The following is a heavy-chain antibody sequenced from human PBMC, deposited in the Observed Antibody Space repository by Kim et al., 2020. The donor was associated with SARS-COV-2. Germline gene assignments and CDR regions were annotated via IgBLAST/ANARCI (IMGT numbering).Heavy chain of an antibody. D-gene: IGHD3-16*01. CDR3: TRNGYYDYVWGRYVLYYYGMDV. Sequence: GGSLRLSCAASGFTFSNAWMSWVRQAPGKGLEWVGRIKSKTDGGTTDYAAPVKGRFTISRDDSKNTLYLQMNSLKTEDTAVYYCTRNGYYDYVWGRYVLYYYGMDVWGQGTTVTVSS. V-gene: IGHV3-15*01. CDR2: IKSKTDGGTT. J-gene: IGHJ6*02. CDR1: GFTFSNAW.